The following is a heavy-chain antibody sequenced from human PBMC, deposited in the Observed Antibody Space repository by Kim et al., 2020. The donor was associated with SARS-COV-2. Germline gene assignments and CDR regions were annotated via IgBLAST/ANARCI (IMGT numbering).Heavy chain of an antibody. CDR1: GYTLTELS. V-gene: IGHV1-24*01. Sequence: ASVKVSCKVSGYTLTELSMHWVRQAPGKGLDWMGGFDPEDGETIYAQKFQGRVTMTEDTSTDTAYMELSSLRSEDTAVYYCATGKGIAAPASRYYGMDVWGQGTTVTVSS. CDR2: FDPEDGET. D-gene: IGHD6-13*01. CDR3: ATGKGIAAPASRYYGMDV. J-gene: IGHJ6*02.